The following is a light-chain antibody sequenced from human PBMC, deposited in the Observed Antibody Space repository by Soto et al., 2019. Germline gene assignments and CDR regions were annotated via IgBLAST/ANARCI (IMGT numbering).Light chain of an antibody. V-gene: IGKV1-33*01. J-gene: IGKJ1*01. CDR1: QAISNY. Sequence: DIQMTQSPSSLSASVGDRVTITCQASQAISNYLNWYQQKPGKAPKLLIYDASNLETGVPSRFSGSGSGTDFTFTISSLQPEDIATYYCQQYDNLTPWTFGQGTKVDIK. CDR2: DAS. CDR3: QQYDNLTPWT.